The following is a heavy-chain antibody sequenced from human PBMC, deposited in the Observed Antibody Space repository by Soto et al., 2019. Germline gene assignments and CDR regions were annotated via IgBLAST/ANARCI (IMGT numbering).Heavy chain of an antibody. CDR1: GFTLSSYE. V-gene: IGHV3-48*03. D-gene: IGHD4-17*01. J-gene: IGHJ3*02. CDR3: ALGSLATVVSPGAFDI. Sequence: EVQLVESGGGLVQPGGSLRLSCAASGFTLSSYEMNWVRQAPGKGLERVSSISSSYTTIYYADSVKGRFTISRDNAKNSLYLQMNSLKAEDTAVYYCALGSLATVVSPGAFDIWGQGTMVTVSS. CDR2: ISSSYTTI.